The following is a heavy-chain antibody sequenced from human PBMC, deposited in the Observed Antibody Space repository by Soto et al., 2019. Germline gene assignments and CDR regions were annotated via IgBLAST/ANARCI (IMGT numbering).Heavy chain of an antibody. CDR2: INYSGST. Sequence: SETLSLTCAVYGGSFSVYYWSWIRQPPGKGLEWIGEINYSGSTNYNPSLKSRATISMDTSKNQFSLDLTSVTAADTAVYYCASPNYYDSSGPSGMAFEIWGRGTMVTVSS. D-gene: IGHD3-22*01. CDR3: ASPNYYDSSGPSGMAFEI. J-gene: IGHJ3*02. CDR1: GGSFSVYY. V-gene: IGHV4-34*01.